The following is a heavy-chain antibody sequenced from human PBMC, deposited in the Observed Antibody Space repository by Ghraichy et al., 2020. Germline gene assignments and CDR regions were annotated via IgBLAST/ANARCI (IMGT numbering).Heavy chain of an antibody. CDR3: ARVSVRAIVWFGELTNPDPYGMDV. V-gene: IGHV3-21*01. J-gene: IGHJ6*02. CDR2: ISSSSSYI. Sequence: GGSLRLSCAASGFTFSSYSMNWVRQAPGKGLEWVSSISSSSSYIYYADSVKGRFTISRDNAKNSLYLQMNSLRAEDTAVYYCARVSVRAIVWFGELTNPDPYGMDVWGQGTTVTVSS. CDR1: GFTFSSYS. D-gene: IGHD3-10*01.